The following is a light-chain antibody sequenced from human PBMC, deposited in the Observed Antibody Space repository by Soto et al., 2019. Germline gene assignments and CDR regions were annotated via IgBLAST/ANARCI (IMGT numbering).Light chain of an antibody. CDR3: QVWDSSSDNPRV. CDR1: NIGSKS. CDR2: YDS. Sequence: SYELTQPPSVSVAPGKTARITCGGNNIGSKSVHWYQQKPGQAPVLVIYYDSDRPSGIPERLSGSNSGNTATLTISRVEAGDEADYYCQVWDSSSDNPRVFGTGTKLTVL. J-gene: IGLJ1*01. V-gene: IGLV3-21*04.